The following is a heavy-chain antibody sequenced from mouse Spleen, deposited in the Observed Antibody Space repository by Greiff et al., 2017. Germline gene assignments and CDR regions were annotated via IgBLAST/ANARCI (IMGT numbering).Heavy chain of an antibody. CDR1: GFNIKDDY. D-gene: IGHD2-3*01. V-gene: IGHV14-4*01. CDR3: TSLYDFYAMDY. Sequence: EVKLVESGAELVRPGASVKLSCTASGFNIKDDYMHWVKQRPEQGLEWIGWIDPENGDTEYASKFQGKATITADTSSNTAYLQLSSLTSEDTAVYYCTSLYDFYAMDYWGQGTSVTVSS. J-gene: IGHJ4*01. CDR2: IDPENGDT.